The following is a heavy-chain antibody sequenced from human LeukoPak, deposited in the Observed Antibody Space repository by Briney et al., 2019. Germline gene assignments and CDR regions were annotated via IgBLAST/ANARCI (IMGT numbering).Heavy chain of an antibody. CDR2: FSGSGGST. Sequence: QPGGSLRLSCTASGFTFSSYAMNWVRQAPGKGLEWVSGFSGSGGSTHHADSVKGRFTISRDNSKNTLYMQMNSLRAEDTAVYYCAKADGIRVFPYWGQGTLVTVSS. J-gene: IGHJ4*02. CDR1: GFTFSSYA. V-gene: IGHV3-23*01. CDR3: AKADGIRVFPY. D-gene: IGHD2-21*01.